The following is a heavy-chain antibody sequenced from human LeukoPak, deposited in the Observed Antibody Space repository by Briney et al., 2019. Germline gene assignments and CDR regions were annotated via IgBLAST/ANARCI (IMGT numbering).Heavy chain of an antibody. CDR1: GGTFSSYA. CDR3: ARVLTAVTPDAFDT. Sequence: SVKVSCKASGGTFSSYAISWVRQAPGQGLEWMGRIIPILGIANYAQKFQGRVTITADKSTSTAYMELSSLRSEDTAVYYCARVLTAVTPDAFDTWGQGTMVTVSS. D-gene: IGHD4-17*01. V-gene: IGHV1-69*04. CDR2: IIPILGIA. J-gene: IGHJ3*02.